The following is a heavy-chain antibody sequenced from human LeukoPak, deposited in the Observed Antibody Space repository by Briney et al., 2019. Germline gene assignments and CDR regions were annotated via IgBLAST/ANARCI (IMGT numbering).Heavy chain of an antibody. Sequence: GGSLRLSCAASGFTFSTYWMHWVRHAPGKGLVWVSRINSDGSIINYGDSVKGRFTISRDNAKNMLYLQMNSLRAEDTAIYYCASWKVSTADYWGHGALVTVSS. CDR1: GFTFSTYW. V-gene: IGHV3-74*01. D-gene: IGHD5/OR15-5a*01. CDR3: ASWKVSTADY. CDR2: INSDGSII. J-gene: IGHJ4*01.